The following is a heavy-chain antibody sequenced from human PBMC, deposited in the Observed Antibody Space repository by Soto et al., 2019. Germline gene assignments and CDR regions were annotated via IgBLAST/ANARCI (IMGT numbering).Heavy chain of an antibody. V-gene: IGHV1-69*13. CDR2: IIPIFGTA. D-gene: IGHD4-4*01. CDR1: GGTFSSYA. J-gene: IGHJ4*02. CDR3: ARARQRTVTPHHFAY. Sequence: SVKVSCKASGGTFSSYAMSWVRQAPGQGLEWMGGIIPIFGTANYAQKFQGRVTITADESTSTAYMELSSLRSEDTAVYYCARARQRTVTPHHFAYRSQGTLVTVSS.